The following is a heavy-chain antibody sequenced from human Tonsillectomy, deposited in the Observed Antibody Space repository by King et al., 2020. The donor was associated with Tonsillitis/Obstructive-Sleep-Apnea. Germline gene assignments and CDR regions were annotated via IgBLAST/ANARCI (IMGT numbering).Heavy chain of an antibody. Sequence: VQLVESGGGLVQPGGSLRLSCEASGFSFNDFAMHWVRQAPGKGMEWVSGINWNSGHLGYADSVKGRFTISRDNGENPLYLQMNSLGAEDTALYYCAKDHLIRIGGVIRDIWGNGTMVSVSS. D-gene: IGHD3-16*01. J-gene: IGHJ3*02. V-gene: IGHV3-9*01. CDR2: INWNSGHL. CDR3: AKDHLIRIGGVIRDI. CDR1: GFSFNDFA.